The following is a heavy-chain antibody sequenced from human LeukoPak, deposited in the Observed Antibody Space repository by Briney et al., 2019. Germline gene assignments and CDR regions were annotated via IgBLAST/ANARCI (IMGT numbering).Heavy chain of an antibody. J-gene: IGHJ5*02. CDR1: GYTFTGYY. D-gene: IGHD3-10*01. V-gene: IGHV1-2*02. Sequence: ASVKVSCKASGYTFTGYYMHWVRQAPGQGLEWMGWINPNSGGTNYAQKFQGRVTMTRNTSISTAYMELSSLRSEDTAVYYCARGFLSGSYDWFDPWGQGTLVTVSS. CDR2: INPNSGGT. CDR3: ARGFLSGSYDWFDP.